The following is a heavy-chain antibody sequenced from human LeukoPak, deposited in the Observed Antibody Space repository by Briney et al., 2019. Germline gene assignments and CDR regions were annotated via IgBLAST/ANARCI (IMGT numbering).Heavy chain of an antibody. V-gene: IGHV3-23*01. D-gene: IGHD6-19*01. J-gene: IGHJ4*02. Sequence: GGSLRLSCAASGLTVSSNYMSWVRQVPGRGLEWVSTISSRGDSTYVADSVKGRFTISRDNSKNSLYLQMNTVRAEDTAVYYCVKGPRPDITVAHTVENWGQGTLVTVSS. CDR3: VKGPRPDITVAHTVEN. CDR1: GLTVSSNY. CDR2: ISSRGDST.